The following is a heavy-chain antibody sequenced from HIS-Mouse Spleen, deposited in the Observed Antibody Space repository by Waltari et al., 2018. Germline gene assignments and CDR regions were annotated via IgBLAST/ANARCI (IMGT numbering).Heavy chain of an antibody. CDR3: AREIPYSSSWYDWYFDL. J-gene: IGHJ2*01. V-gene: IGHV4-39*07. D-gene: IGHD6-13*01. CDR1: GASISSRSYH. Sequence: QLQLQESGPGLVTPSETLSLTCTVSGASISSRSYHWGWIRQPPGKGLEWIGSIYYSGSTYYNPSLKSRVTISVDTSKNQFSLKLSSVTAADTAVYYCAREIPYSSSWYDWYFDLWGRGTLVTVSS. CDR2: IYYSGST.